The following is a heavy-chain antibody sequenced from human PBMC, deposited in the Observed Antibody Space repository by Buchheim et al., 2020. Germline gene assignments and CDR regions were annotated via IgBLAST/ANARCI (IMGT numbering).Heavy chain of an antibody. J-gene: IGHJ4*02. CDR2: MYYTGST. CDR3: ARAQLQSFDY. CDR1: GGSISTGSYY. V-gene: IGHV4-31*03. Sequence: QVQLQESGPGLVKPSQTLSLTCTVSGGSISTGSYYWSWIRQHPGKGLEWIGSMYYTGSTYYNSSLKNRVTILAETSKNQFSLKLTSVTAADTAVYYCARAQLQSFDYWGQGTL. D-gene: IGHD4-11*01.